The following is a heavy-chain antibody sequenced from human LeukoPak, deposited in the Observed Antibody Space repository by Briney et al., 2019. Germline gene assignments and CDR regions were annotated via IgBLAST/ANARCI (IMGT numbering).Heavy chain of an antibody. V-gene: IGHV4-59*01. CDR2: IYYSGST. CDR3: ARKAMVRGVWWAFDI. Sequence: SETLSLTCTASGGSISSYYWSWIRQPPGQGLEWIGYIYYSGSTNYNPSLKSRVTISVDTSKNQFSLKLSSVTAADTAVYYCARKAMVRGVWWAFDIWGQGTMVTVSS. J-gene: IGHJ3*02. CDR1: GGSISSYY. D-gene: IGHD3-10*01.